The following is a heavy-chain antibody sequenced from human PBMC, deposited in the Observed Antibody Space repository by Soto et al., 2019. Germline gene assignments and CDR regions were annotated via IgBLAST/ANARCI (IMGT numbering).Heavy chain of an antibody. CDR1: GYTFTNYY. J-gene: IGHJ4*02. V-gene: IGHV1-46*01. Sequence: QVQLVQSGAEVKQPGASVLFSCKASGYTFTNYYIHWVRQAPGQRLEWMGIINPSGRSTNNAQNFQSRITLTRDTSTTTVYMELRSLRSEDTAVYYWARERDMGWSHVLGFWGQGTLVTVSS. CDR3: ARERDMGWSHVLGF. D-gene: IGHD6-19*01. CDR2: INPSGRST.